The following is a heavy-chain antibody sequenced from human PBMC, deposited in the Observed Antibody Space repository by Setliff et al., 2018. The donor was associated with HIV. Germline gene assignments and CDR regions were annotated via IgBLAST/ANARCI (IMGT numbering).Heavy chain of an antibody. CDR3: ARELGASPHDVFDI. CDR2: IYTGGST. Sequence: SETLSLTCTVSGGSISGFHWSWIRQSPGKGLEWIGYIYTGGSTNHNPSLKSRVTISVDTSKSQFSLKLNSVTAADTAVYYCARELGASPHDVFDIWGQGTMVTVS. CDR1: GGSISGFH. D-gene: IGHD3-16*01. V-gene: IGHV4-4*08. J-gene: IGHJ3*02.